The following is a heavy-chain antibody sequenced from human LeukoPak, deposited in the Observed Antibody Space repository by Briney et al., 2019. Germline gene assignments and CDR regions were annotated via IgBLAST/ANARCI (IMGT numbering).Heavy chain of an antibody. CDR2: INTNTGNP. J-gene: IGHJ4*02. CDR3: ARDSAGEENLFDWLFRPLQKMEMGTDY. V-gene: IGHV7-4-1*02. CDR1: GYTFTSYA. Sequence: ASVKVSCKASGYTFTSYAMNWVRQAPGQGLEWMGWINTNTGNPTYAQGFTGRFVFSLDTSVSTAYLQISSLKAEDTAVYYCARDSAGEENLFDWLFRPLQKMEMGTDYWGQGTLVTVSS. D-gene: IGHD3-9*01.